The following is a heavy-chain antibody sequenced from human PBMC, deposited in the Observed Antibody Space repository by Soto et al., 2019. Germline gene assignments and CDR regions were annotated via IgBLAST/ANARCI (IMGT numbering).Heavy chain of an antibody. CDR3: ATYSSPFDY. V-gene: IGHV3-23*01. J-gene: IGHJ4*02. CDR1: EFSFSSYA. Sequence: EVQLMESGGGLVQPGVSLRLSCAASEFSFSSYALNWVRQAPGKGLECVSAISATGTTTYYADSVKGRFTISRDNSKRTLFLQMDSLSPEDTAVYYCATYSSPFDYWGQGTLVTVSS. CDR2: ISATGTTT. D-gene: IGHD6-13*01.